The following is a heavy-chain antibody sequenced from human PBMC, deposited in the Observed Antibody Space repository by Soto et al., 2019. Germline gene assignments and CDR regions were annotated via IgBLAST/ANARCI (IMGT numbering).Heavy chain of an antibody. CDR1: GYSFTNHG. V-gene: IGHV1-3*01. J-gene: IGHJ6*02. Sequence: VQLVQSGAEVKKPGASVTVSCKASGYSFTNHGIHWVRQAPGQRPEWMGWISAGNGQTKYSQRFQGRVTITRDTSATTVHMDLTSLTSEDTGVYYCARGSSSWENYYFYGLDVWGQGTTVTVSS. D-gene: IGHD6-13*01. CDR2: ISAGNGQT. CDR3: ARGSSSWENYYFYGLDV.